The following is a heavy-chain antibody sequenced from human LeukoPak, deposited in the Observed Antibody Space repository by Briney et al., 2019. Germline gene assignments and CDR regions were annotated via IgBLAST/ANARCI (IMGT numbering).Heavy chain of an antibody. V-gene: IGHV1-69*05. J-gene: IGHJ6*03. CDR3: ASGSLGDGYGVGDYYQYMDV. CDR2: IMPLFGTA. CDR1: GGTFNSYA. Sequence: SVKVSCKDSGGTFNSYAISWVRQAPGQGLEWMGGIMPLFGTANYAQEFQGRVTFTTDESASTAYMEVSSLRSEDTAVYYCASGSLGDGYGVGDYYQYMDVWGKGTTVTVSS. D-gene: IGHD5-24*01.